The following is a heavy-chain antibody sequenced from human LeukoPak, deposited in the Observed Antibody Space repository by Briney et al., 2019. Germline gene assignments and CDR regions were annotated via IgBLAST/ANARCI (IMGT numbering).Heavy chain of an antibody. D-gene: IGHD1-26*01. V-gene: IGHV4-39*07. J-gene: IGHJ4*02. CDR1: GGSISSSSYY. CDR2: IYYSGST. CDR3: ARDDNRYSGSYYHEYYFDY. Sequence: PSETLSLTCTVSGGSISSSSYYWGWIRQPPGKGLEWIGSIYYSGSTYYNPSLKSRVTISVDTSKNQFSLKLSSVTAADTAVYYCARDDNRYSGSYYHEYYFDYWGQGTLVTVSS.